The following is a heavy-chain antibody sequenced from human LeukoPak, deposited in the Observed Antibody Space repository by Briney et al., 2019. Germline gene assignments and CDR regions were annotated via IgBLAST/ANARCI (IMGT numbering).Heavy chain of an antibody. CDR1: GFTFSSYW. D-gene: IGHD3-3*01. J-gene: IGHJ4*02. V-gene: IGHV3-7*01. CDR2: IKQDGSEK. Sequence: GGSLRLSCAASGFTFSSYWMSWVRQAPGKGLEWVANIKQDGSEKYYVDSVKGRFTISRDNAKNSLYLQMNSLRAEDTAVYYCARVRAVVVFGVVDTFDYWGQGTLVTVSS. CDR3: ARVRAVVVFGVVDTFDY.